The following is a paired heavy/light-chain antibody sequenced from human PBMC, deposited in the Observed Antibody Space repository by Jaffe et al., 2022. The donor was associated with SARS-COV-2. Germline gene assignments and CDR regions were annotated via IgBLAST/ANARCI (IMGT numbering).Heavy chain of an antibody. CDR1: GFTFSNYA. Sequence: QVQLVESGGGVVQPGRSLRLSCAASGFTFSNYAMHWVRQAPGKGLEWVAVISYDGSNKYNADSVKGRFTISRDNSKNTLYLQMNSLRAEDTAVYYCARDKYSSGPYYFEYWGQGSLVTVSS. CDR2: ISYDGSNK. CDR3: ARDKYSSGPYYFEY. J-gene: IGHJ4*02. D-gene: IGHD6-19*01. V-gene: IGHV3-30*04.
Light chain of an antibody. V-gene: IGLV2-8*01. CDR1: SSDVGGYNY. Sequence: QSALTQPPSASGSPGQSVTISCTGTSSDVGGYNYVSWYQQHPGKAPKLMIYEVSKRPSGVPDRFSGSKSGDTASLTVSGLQAEDEADYYCSSYAGSNNVVFGGGTKLTVL. CDR3: SSYAGSNNVV. CDR2: EVS. J-gene: IGLJ2*01.